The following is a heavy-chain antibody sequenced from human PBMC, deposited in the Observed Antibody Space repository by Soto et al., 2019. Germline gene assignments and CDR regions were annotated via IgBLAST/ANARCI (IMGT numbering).Heavy chain of an antibody. V-gene: IGHV4-30-4*01. D-gene: IGHD1-26*01. CDR1: GGSISSGDYY. CDR2: IYYSGST. J-gene: IGHJ5*02. Sequence: SETLSLTCTVSGGSISSGDYYWSWIRQPPGKGLEWIGYIYYSGSTYYNPSLKSRVTISVDTSKNQFSLKLSSVTAADTAVYYCARAGETNRFDPWGQGTLVTVSS. CDR3: ARAGETNRFDP.